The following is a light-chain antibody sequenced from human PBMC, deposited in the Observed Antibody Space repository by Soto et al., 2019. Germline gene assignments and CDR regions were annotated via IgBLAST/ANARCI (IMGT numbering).Light chain of an antibody. CDR2: DVN. J-gene: IGLJ2*01. V-gene: IGLV2-11*01. CDR1: SSNFVGDKY. Sequence: QSALTQPRSVSGSPGQSVAISCTGTSSNFVGDKYVAWYQKHPGKAPRLVIFDVNKRPPGVSIRFSGSKSGNTASLTIPGLQAEDEAEYYCSSYTTTNIVVFGGGTK. CDR3: SSYTTTNIVV.